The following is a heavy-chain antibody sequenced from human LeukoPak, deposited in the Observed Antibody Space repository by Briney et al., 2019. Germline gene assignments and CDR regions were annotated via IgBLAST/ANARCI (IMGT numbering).Heavy chain of an antibody. Sequence: SVKVSCKASGGTFSSYAISWVQQAPGQGLEWMGGIIPIFGTANYAQKFQGRVTITADESTSTAYMELSSLRSEDTAVYYCARGGAIVGATPFDYWGQGTLVTVSS. J-gene: IGHJ4*02. D-gene: IGHD1-26*01. V-gene: IGHV1-69*13. CDR2: IIPIFGTA. CDR1: GGTFSSYA. CDR3: ARGGAIVGATPFDY.